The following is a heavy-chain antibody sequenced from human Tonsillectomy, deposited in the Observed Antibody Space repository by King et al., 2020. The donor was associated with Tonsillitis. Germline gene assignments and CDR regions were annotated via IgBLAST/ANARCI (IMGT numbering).Heavy chain of an antibody. CDR3: ARDGDGPITFDY. D-gene: IGHD3-3*01. V-gene: IGHV3-74*01. Sequence: VQLVESGGGLVQPGGSLRLSCATSGFTFSRHCMHWVRQATGQGLVWVARIDGVGGDTTYAASVRGRFTISRDNAKKTLYLQMNGLRAEDTAVYYCARDGDGPITFDYWGQGTLVTVSS. J-gene: IGHJ4*02. CDR1: GFTFSRHC. CDR2: IDGVGGDT.